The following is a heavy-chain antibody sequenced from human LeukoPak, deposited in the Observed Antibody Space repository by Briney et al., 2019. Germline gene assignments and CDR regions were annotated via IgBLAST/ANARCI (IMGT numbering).Heavy chain of an antibody. CDR1: GYTFTGYY. CDR3: ARERTPGSGYGVDY. D-gene: IGHD6-25*01. V-gene: IGHV1-2*02. CDR2: INPNSGGT. J-gene: IGHJ4*02. Sequence: ASVKVSCKASGYTFTGYYMHWVRQAPGQGLEWMGWINPNSGGTNYAQKFQGRVTMTRDTSISTAYMELSSLRSEDTAVYYCARERTPGSGYGVDYWGQGTVVTVSS.